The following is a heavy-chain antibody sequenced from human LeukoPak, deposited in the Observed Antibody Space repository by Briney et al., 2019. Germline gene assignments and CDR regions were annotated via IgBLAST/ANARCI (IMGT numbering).Heavy chain of an antibody. CDR3: ARGIQRIVGAGYWYFDL. CDR2: IKQDGSEK. CDR1: GFTFSSYW. D-gene: IGHD1-26*01. J-gene: IGHJ2*01. V-gene: IGHV3-7*01. Sequence: GGSLRLSCAASGFTFSSYWMSWVRQAPGKGLEWVANIKQDGSEKYYVDSVKGRFTISRDNAKNSLYLQMNSLRAEDTAVYYRARGIQRIVGAGYWYFDLWGRGTLVTVSS.